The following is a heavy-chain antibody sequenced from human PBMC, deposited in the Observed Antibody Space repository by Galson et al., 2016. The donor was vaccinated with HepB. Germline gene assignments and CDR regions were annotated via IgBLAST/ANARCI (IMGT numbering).Heavy chain of an antibody. Sequence: SLRLSCAASGFTFSGYGMHWVRQAPGKGLEWVALISFDGTNKYFADSVKGRFTISRDNAKNTLYLQMNSLRAEDTAVYFCAKELWSFIHPALCYFDYWGQGTLVTVSS. J-gene: IGHJ4*02. CDR1: GFTFSGYG. V-gene: IGHV3-30*18. D-gene: IGHD2-21*01. CDR2: ISFDGTNK. CDR3: AKELWSFIHPALCYFDY.